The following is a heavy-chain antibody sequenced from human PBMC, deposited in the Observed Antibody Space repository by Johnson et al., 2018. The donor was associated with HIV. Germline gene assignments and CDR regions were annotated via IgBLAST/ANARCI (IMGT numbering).Heavy chain of an antibody. D-gene: IGHD1-26*01. V-gene: IGHV3-13*01. CDR1: GFTFSSYD. CDR3: ARAYSGSYINDAFDI. CDR2: IGTAGDT. J-gene: IGHJ3*02. Sequence: VQLVESGGGLVQPGGSLRLSCAASGFTFSSYDIHWVRQATGKGLEWVAAIGTAGDTSYPGSVKGRFPISRENAKNSLYLQMNSLRAGDTAVYYCARAYSGSYINDAFDIWGQGTMVTVSS.